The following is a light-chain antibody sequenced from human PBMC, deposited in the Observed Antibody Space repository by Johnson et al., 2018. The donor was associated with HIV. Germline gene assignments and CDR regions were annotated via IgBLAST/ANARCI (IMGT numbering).Light chain of an antibody. J-gene: IGLJ1*01. Sequence: QSVLTQPPSVSAAPGQKVTISCSGSSSNIGNNYVSWYQQLPGTAPKVLIHENNERPSGIPDRFSGSKSGTSATLGITGLQTGDEADYYCGTWDSSLSTGGNVFGTGTKVTVL. CDR3: GTWDSSLSTGGNV. CDR2: ENN. V-gene: IGLV1-51*02. CDR1: SSNIGNNY.